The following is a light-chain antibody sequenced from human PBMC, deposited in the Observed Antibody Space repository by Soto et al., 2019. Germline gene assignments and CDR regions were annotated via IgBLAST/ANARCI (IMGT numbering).Light chain of an antibody. CDR1: QSVSSGY. Sequence: VLTQSPGTLSLSPGERATLSCRAGQSVSSGYLAWYQQKPGQAPRLLIYGGSNTATGIPDRFSGSGSGTDLTLTISRLEPDDFEVYFCHCQQFRSSPVYTFGQGTKLELK. J-gene: IGKJ2*01. V-gene: IGKV3-20*01. CDR2: GGS. CDR3: QQFRSSPVYT.